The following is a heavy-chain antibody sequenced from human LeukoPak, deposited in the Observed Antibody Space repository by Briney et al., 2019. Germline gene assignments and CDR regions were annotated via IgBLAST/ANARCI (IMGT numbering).Heavy chain of an antibody. CDR2: IYYSGTT. Sequence: SETLSLTCTVSGGSVSSDSYYWRWIRQPPGKGLEWIGYIYYSGTTKQNPSLKSRVTLSVDTSKNQLYLKLNSVTAADTAVYYCARDSRGYYDSSGYFDHWGQGTLVTVSS. V-gene: IGHV4-61*01. J-gene: IGHJ4*02. CDR3: ARDSRGYYDSSGYFDH. D-gene: IGHD3-22*01. CDR1: GGSVSSDSYY.